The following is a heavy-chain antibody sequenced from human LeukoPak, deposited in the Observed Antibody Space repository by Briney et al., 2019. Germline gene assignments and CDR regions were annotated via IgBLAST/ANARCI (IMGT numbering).Heavy chain of an antibody. J-gene: IGHJ3*02. CDR3: AKGITIFGVVIMGHDAFDI. D-gene: IGHD3-3*01. Sequence: GGSLRLSCAASGFTFDDYAMHWVRHAPGKGLEWVSGISWNSGSIGYADSVKGRFTISRDNAKNSLYLQMNSLRAEDTALYYCAKGITIFGVVIMGHDAFDIWGQGTMVTVSS. CDR2: ISWNSGSI. V-gene: IGHV3-9*01. CDR1: GFTFDDYA.